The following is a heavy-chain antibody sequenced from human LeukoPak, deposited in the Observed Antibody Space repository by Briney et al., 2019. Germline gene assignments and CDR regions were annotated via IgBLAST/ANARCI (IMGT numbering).Heavy chain of an antibody. J-gene: IGHJ5*02. D-gene: IGHD3-3*01. Sequence: PSETLSLTCTVSGGSISSCSYYWSWIRQPAGKGLEGIVRIYTSGSTNYNPSLKSRVIISVDTSKNQFSLKLSSVTAADTAVYYCARXMXGYDFWSGYYAXNXFEPWG. CDR2: IYTSGST. CDR1: GGSISSCSYY. CDR3: ARXMXGYDFWSGYYAXNXFEP. V-gene: IGHV4-61*02.